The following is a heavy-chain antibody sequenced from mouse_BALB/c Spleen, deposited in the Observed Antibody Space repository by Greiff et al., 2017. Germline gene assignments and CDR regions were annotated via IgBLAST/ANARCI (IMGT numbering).Heavy chain of an antibody. J-gene: IGHJ4*01. V-gene: IGHV5-17*02. CDR1: GFTFSSFG. CDR3: ARQDGNYVQGAMDY. Sequence: EVKLVESGGGLVQPGGSRKLSCAASGFTFSSFGMHWVRQAPEKGLEWVAYISSGSSTIYYADTVKGRFTISRDNPKNTLFLQMTSLRSEDTAMYYCARQDGNYVQGAMDYWGQGTSVTVSS. D-gene: IGHD2-1*01. CDR2: ISSGSSTI.